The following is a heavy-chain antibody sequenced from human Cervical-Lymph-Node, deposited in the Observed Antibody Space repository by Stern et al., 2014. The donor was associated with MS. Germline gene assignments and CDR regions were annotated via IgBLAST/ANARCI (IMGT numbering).Heavy chain of an antibody. Sequence: EVQLVESGGGVVQPGGSLRLSWAASGFSFDDYNMHWVRQPQGKGLEWLSLITWDGDSTYYADSVKGRFTISRDKTKNSLYLQMNSLRSEDSALYYCGRSHVDTALGIDSWGQGTLVTVSS. V-gene: IGHV3-43*01. CDR1: GFSFDDYN. CDR3: GRSHVDTALGIDS. D-gene: IGHD5-18*01. CDR2: ITWDGDST. J-gene: IGHJ4*02.